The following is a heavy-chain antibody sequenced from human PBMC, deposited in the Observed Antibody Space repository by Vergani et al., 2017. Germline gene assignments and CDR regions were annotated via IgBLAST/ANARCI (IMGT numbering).Heavy chain of an antibody. CDR3: ARDRNAVTREGFDY. CDR1: GFTFSSYA. Sequence: QVQLVESGGGVVQPGRSLRLSCAASGFTFSSYAMHWVRQAPGKGLEWVAVISYGGSNKYYADSVKGRFTISRDNSKNTLYLQMNSLRAEDTAVYYCARDRNAVTREGFDYWGQGTLVTVSS. V-gene: IGHV3-30-3*01. D-gene: IGHD4-17*01. CDR2: ISYGGSNK. J-gene: IGHJ4*02.